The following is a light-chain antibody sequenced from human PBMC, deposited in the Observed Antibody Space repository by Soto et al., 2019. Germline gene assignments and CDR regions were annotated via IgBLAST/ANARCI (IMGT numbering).Light chain of an antibody. CDR2: SNN. J-gene: IGLJ2*01. CDR1: SSNIGSNT. CDR3: AAWDDSLNAVV. V-gene: IGLV1-44*01. Sequence: QSMLTQPPSASGTPGQRVTISCSGSSSNIGSNTVNWYQQLPGTAPKLLIYSNNQRPSGVPDRFSGSKSDTSASLAISGLQSEDEADYYCAAWDDSLNAVVFGGGTKLTVL.